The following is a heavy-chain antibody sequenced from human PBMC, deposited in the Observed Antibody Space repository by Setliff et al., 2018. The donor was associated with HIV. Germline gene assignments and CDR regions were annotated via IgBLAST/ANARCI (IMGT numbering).Heavy chain of an antibody. D-gene: IGHD4-17*01. CDR3: ARDDHGDPFDY. J-gene: IGHJ4*02. Sequence: PSVKVSCKSSGYTFTGSFMHWVRQAPGQGLEWMGWINCNSGGTYYAQNFQGRVTMTRDTSINTAYMELSRLRSDDTAVYYCARDDHGDPFDYWGQGTLVTVSS. V-gene: IGHV1-2*02. CDR2: INCNSGGT. CDR1: GYTFTGSF.